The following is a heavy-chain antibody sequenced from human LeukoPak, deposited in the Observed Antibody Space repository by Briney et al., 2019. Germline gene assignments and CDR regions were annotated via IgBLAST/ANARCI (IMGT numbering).Heavy chain of an antibody. CDR1: GGSFSGYY. J-gene: IGHJ3*02. V-gene: IGHV4-34*01. D-gene: IGHD3-22*01. Sequence: SETLSLTCAVYGGSFSGYYWSWIRQPPGKGLEWIGEITHSGSTNYNPSLKSRVTISVDTSKNQFSLKLSSVTAADTAVYYCARSRYYYDSSGYTDAFDIWGQGTMVTVSS. CDR2: ITHSGST. CDR3: ARSRYYYDSSGYTDAFDI.